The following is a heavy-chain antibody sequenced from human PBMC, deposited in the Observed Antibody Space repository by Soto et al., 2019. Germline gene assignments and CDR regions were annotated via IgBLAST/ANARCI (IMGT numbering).Heavy chain of an antibody. J-gene: IGHJ4*02. V-gene: IGHV4-59*01. D-gene: IGHD1-1*01. CDR1: GGSISSYY. Sequence: SETLSLTCTVSGGSISSYYWSWIRQHPGKGLEWIGYIYYSGSTNYNPSVKSRVTISVDTSKNQFSLKLSSVTAADTAVYYCARDGGWNDETLFDYWGQGTLVTVSS. CDR3: ARDGGWNDETLFDY. CDR2: IYYSGST.